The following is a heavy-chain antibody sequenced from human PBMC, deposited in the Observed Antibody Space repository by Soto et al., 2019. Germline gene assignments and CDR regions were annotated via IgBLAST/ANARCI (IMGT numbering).Heavy chain of an antibody. J-gene: IGHJ6*02. Sequence: ASVKVSCKASGYTFTGYYVHWVRQAPGQGLEWMGWINPNSGDTYLAQRFQGRVTMNRDTSKNQFSLKLRSVTAADTAVYYCARVIKMVRGVIGSYYYYYGMDVWGQGTTVTVSS. CDR3: ARVIKMVRGVIGSYYYYYGMDV. CDR2: INPNSGDT. V-gene: IGHV1-2*02. D-gene: IGHD3-10*01. CDR1: GYTFTGYY.